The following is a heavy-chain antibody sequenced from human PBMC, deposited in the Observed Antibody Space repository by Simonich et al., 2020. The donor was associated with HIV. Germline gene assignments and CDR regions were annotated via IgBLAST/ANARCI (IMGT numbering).Heavy chain of an antibody. V-gene: IGHV4-34*01. CDR3: ARRTGYDLDY. CDR2: INHSGST. CDR1: GGSFSGYY. J-gene: IGHJ4*02. Sequence: QVHLQQWGAGLLKPSETLSLTCAVYGGSFSGYYWTWIRQPPGKGLEWIGEINHSGSTDYNPSLKRRVTISVDTSKNQFSLKLSSVTAADTAVYYCARRTGYDLDYWGQGTLVTVSS. D-gene: IGHD5-12*01.